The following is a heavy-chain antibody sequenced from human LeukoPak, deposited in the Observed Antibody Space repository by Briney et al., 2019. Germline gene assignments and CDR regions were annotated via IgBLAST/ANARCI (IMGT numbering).Heavy chain of an antibody. CDR1: GGSISSYY. V-gene: IGHV4-59*12. D-gene: IGHD2-15*01. CDR3: ARERDIDDTGAFDI. J-gene: IGHJ3*02. Sequence: SETLSLTCTVSGGSISSYYWSWIRQPPGKGLEWIGYIYYSGSTNYNPSLKSRVTISVDTSKNQFSLKLSSVTAADTAVYYCARERDIDDTGAFDIWGQGTMVTVSS. CDR2: IYYSGST.